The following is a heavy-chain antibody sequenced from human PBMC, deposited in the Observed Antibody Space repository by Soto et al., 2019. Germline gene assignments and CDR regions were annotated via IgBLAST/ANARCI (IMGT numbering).Heavy chain of an antibody. CDR1: GFTLQSYA. J-gene: IGHJ5*02. V-gene: IGHV3-23*01. Sequence: PGGSLRLSCTASGFTLQSYAVAWVRQAPGKGLEWVSTLIGGHYGTAYSYSVKGRFTVSRDNSKNCLYLQMNSLGVEDTAMYFCAKGKSTGDIDWFDPWGQGSLVTVSS. CDR3: AKGKSTGDIDWFDP. D-gene: IGHD3-10*01. CDR2: LIGGHYGT.